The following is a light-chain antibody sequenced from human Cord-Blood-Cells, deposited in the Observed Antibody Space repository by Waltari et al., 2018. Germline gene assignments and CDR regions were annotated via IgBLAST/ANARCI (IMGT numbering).Light chain of an antibody. V-gene: IGLV2-8*01. Sequence: QSALTQPPSASGSPGQSVTISCTGTSRDVGGYNYAHWYQQHPGKAPKLMIYEVSKRPSGVPDRFSGSKSGNTASLTVSGLQAEDEADYYCSSYAGSNNLVFGGGTKLTVL. CDR1: SRDVGGYNY. CDR3: SSYAGSNNLV. J-gene: IGLJ2*01. CDR2: EVS.